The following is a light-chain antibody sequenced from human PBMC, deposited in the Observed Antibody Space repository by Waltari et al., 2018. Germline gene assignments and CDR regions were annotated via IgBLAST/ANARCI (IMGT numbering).Light chain of an antibody. J-gene: IGKJ1*01. Sequence: EIVLTQSPGTLSLSPGERATLSCRARQSVRRYLAWYQQKPGQAPKLLIYGASIRATGIPNRFTGSGSGTDFSLTISSLEPEDFAIYFCQHYVRLPATFGQGTKVEIK. CDR3: QHYVRLPAT. CDR1: QSVRRY. V-gene: IGKV3-20*01. CDR2: GAS.